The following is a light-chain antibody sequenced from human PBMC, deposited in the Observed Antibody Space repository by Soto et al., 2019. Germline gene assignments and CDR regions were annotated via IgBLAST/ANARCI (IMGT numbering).Light chain of an antibody. CDR2: DAS. CDR3: QQRSNWRT. Sequence: IVLTQSPGTLSLSPGERATLSCRTSQSVSSYLAWYQQKPGQAPRLLIYDASNRATGIPARFSGSGSGTDFTLTINSLEPEDFAVYYCQQRSNWRTFGQGTKVDIK. V-gene: IGKV3-11*01. CDR1: QSVSSY. J-gene: IGKJ1*01.